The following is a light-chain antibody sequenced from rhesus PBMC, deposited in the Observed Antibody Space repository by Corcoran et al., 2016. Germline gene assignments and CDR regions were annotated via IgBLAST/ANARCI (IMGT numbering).Light chain of an antibody. CDR2: EAF. CDR1: QGITND. V-gene: IGKV1-25*01. J-gene: IGKJ1*01. CDR3: QHYYSTPWT. Sequence: DIQMTQSPSSLSASVGDRVTITCRASQGITNDLAWYQQKPGETPKLLINEAFRLQRGLPSRFSGCGSGTDFTLTICSLQSEDFATYYCQHYYSTPWTFGQGTKVEIK.